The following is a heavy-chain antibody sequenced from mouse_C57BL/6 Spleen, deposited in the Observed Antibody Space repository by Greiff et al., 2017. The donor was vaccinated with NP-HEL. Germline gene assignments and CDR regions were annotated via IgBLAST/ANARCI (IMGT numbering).Heavy chain of an antibody. V-gene: IGHV1-81*01. CDR1: GYTFTSYG. CDR2: IYPRSGNT. J-gene: IGHJ3*01. D-gene: IGHD3-2*02. Sequence: QVQLKESGAELARPGASVKLSCKASGYTFTSYGISWVKQRTGQGLEWIGEIYPRSGNTYYNEKFKGKATLTADKSSSTAYMELRSLTSEDSAVYFWARGDSGYTWFAYWGQGTLVTVSA. CDR3: ARGDSGYTWFAY.